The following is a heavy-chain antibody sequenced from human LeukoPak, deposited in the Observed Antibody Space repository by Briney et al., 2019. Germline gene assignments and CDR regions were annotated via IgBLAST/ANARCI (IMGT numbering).Heavy chain of an antibody. D-gene: IGHD3-10*01. CDR3: AAMVRGVTNTNYFDY. CDR2: IYYSGST. Sequence: PSETLSLTCTVSGYSISSGYYWGWIRQPPGKGLEWIGSIYYSGSTYYNPSLKSRVTISVDTSKNQFSLKLSSVTAADTAVYYCAAMVRGVTNTNYFDYWGQGTLVTVSS. CDR1: GYSISSGYY. V-gene: IGHV4-38-2*02. J-gene: IGHJ4*02.